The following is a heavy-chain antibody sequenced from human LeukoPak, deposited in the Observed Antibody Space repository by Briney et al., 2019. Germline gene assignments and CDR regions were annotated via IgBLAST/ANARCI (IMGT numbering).Heavy chain of an antibody. D-gene: IGHD2-2*01. CDR1: GFTFSSYW. Sequence: PGGSLRLSCAASGFTFSSYWMNWVRQAPGKGLEWVSAISGSGGGTYYANSVKGRFTISRDNSKKTLYLQMNSLRAEDTAVYYCAKTIVPAAIEYYFDYWGQGTLVTVSS. V-gene: IGHV3-23*01. CDR2: ISGSGGGT. CDR3: AKTIVPAAIEYYFDY. J-gene: IGHJ4*02.